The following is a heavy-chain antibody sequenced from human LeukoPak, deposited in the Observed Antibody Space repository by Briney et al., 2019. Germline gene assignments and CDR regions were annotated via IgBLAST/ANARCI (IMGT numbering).Heavy chain of an antibody. CDR3: AKDPEYSSSWYNWFDP. Sequence: GGSLRLSCAASGFTFSSYAMSWVRQAPGKGLEWVSAISGSGGSTYYADSVKGRFTISRDNSENTLYLQMNSLRAEDTAVYYCAKDPEYSSSWYNWFDPWGQGTLVTVSS. V-gene: IGHV3-23*01. D-gene: IGHD6-13*01. J-gene: IGHJ5*02. CDR1: GFTFSSYA. CDR2: ISGSGGST.